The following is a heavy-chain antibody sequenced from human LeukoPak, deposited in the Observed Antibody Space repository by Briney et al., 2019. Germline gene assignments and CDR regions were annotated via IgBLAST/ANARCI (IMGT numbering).Heavy chain of an antibody. CDR1: GFSFSMYD. Sequence: PGGSLSLSCEASGFSFSMYDMTWVRLAPGKGLEYVSSISSRSTYRFSADSVRGRFTISRDDAKNLLFLHMNSLRGDDTAVYYCARLGPGRDVSNSFDLWGQGTLVTVSS. CDR2: ISSRSTYR. J-gene: IGHJ4*02. CDR3: ARLGPGRDVSNSFDL. D-gene: IGHD5-24*01. V-gene: IGHV3-21*06.